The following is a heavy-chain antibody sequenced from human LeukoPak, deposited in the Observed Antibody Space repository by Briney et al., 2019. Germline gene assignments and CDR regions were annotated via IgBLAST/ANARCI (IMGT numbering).Heavy chain of an antibody. D-gene: IGHD3-16*01. CDR3: ARAMGRYATDY. V-gene: IGHV3-11*04. J-gene: IGHJ4*02. CDR2: ISKTDSST. CDR1: GFTFSDYY. Sequence: GGSLRLSCTASGFTFSDYYMSWIRQAPGKGLEWVSYISKTDSSTNYADSVRGRFTISRDDAKRSLYLQMNSLRAEDTAVYYCARAMGRYATDYWGQGTLVTVSS.